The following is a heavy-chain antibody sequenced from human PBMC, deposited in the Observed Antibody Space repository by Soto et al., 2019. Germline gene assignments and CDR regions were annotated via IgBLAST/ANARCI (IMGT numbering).Heavy chain of an antibody. CDR2: IHYSGST. V-gene: IGHV4-59*08. D-gene: IGHD6-13*01. CDR3: ARHVSGGRAFDV. CDR1: GDSIKSYY. Sequence: QVQLQESGPGLVKPSETLSLTCTVSGDSIKSYYWSWIRQTPGKGLEWIAYIHYSGSTNQNPSLKSRVTTSVDTSKNLLSLKLNSVTAADTAVYYCARHVSGGRAFDVRGQGTMVSVSS. J-gene: IGHJ3*01.